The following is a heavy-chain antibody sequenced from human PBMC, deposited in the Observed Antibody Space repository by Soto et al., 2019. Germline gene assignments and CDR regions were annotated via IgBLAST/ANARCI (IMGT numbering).Heavy chain of an antibody. Sequence: QVQLQQWGAGLLKPSETLSLTCAVYGGSFSGYYWSWIRQPPGKGLEWIGEINHSGSTNYNPSLKSRVTISVDTSKNQFSLKLSSVTAADTAVYYCATGGAAAVHQNNNWFDPWGQGTLVTVSS. CDR2: INHSGST. CDR1: GGSFSGYY. CDR3: ATGGAAAVHQNNNWFDP. D-gene: IGHD6-13*01. J-gene: IGHJ5*02. V-gene: IGHV4-34*01.